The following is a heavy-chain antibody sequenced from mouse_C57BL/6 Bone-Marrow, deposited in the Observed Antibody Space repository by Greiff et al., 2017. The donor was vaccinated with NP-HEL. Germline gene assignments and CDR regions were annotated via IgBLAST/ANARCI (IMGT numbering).Heavy chain of an antibody. CDR1: GYTFTSYG. V-gene: IGHV1-81*01. CDR2: IYPRSGNT. CDR3: ARDGDGYDGFAD. J-gene: IGHJ3*01. Sequence: VQLQQSGAELARPGASVKLSCKASGYTFTSYGISWVKQRTGQGLGWIGEIYPRSGNTYYNEKFKGKATLTADKSSSTAYMELRSLTSEDSAVYFCARDGDGYDGFADWGQGTLVTVSA. D-gene: IGHD2-2*01.